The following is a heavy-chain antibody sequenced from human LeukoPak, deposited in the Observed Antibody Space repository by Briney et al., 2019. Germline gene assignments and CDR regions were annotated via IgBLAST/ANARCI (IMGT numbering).Heavy chain of an antibody. Sequence: GGSLRLSCAASGFTFSSYAMHWVRQAPGKGLEYVSAISSNGGSTYYANSVKGRFTISRDNSKNTLYLQMGSLRAEDMAVYYCARDRSGLLGYFDYWGQGTLVTVSS. CDR3: ARDRSGLLGYFDY. J-gene: IGHJ4*02. CDR1: GFTFSSYA. V-gene: IGHV3-64*01. CDR2: ISSNGGST. D-gene: IGHD7-27*01.